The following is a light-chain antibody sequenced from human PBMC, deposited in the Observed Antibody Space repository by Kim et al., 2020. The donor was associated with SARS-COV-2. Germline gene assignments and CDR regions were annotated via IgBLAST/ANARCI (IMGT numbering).Light chain of an antibody. V-gene: IGKV1-5*03. CDR2: RAS. Sequence: SGSGGDRGTSTCRASQSSSSWWAWYQQKPGKGPKVLRYRASSLESGGPSRFSGSGSGTECALTISSLQADDCATYYCQQYSTVWAFGQGTKVDIK. CDR3: QQYSTVWA. J-gene: IGKJ1*01. CDR1: QSSSSW.